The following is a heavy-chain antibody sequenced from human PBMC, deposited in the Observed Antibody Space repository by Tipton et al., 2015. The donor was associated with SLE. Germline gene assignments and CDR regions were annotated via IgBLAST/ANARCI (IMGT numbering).Heavy chain of an antibody. J-gene: IGHJ4*02. CDR3: ARDGYTHTWYYLDS. V-gene: IGHV3-30*01. Sequence: SLRLSCAASGFNFSTYALHWVRQAPGKGLEWVAVIGYDGTNRHYVDSVKGRLTISRDNSRNTLLLQMTSLRPEDTAVYFCARDGYTHTWYYLDSWGQGTLVTVSS. CDR2: IGYDGTNR. CDR1: GFNFSTYA. D-gene: IGHD2-2*02.